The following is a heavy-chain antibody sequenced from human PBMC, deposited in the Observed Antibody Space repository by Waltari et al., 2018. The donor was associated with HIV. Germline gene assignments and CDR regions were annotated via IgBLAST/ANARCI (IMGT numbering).Heavy chain of an antibody. V-gene: IGHV4-59*01. CDR2: INYSGST. J-gene: IGHJ5*02. Sequence: QVQLQESGPGLVKPSETLSLTCTVSGASISNYYWSWIRQPPGKGLEWIGNINYSGSTNYNPALMSRVTITVHTSNNQFSLNLSSVTAADTAVYYCARQTQAYGSGSYSPDNWFDPWGQGTLVTVSS. CDR1: GASISNYY. CDR3: ARQTQAYGSGSYSPDNWFDP. D-gene: IGHD3-10*01.